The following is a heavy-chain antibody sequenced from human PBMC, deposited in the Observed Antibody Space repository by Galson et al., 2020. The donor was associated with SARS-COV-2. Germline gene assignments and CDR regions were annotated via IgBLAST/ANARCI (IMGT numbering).Heavy chain of an antibody. V-gene: IGHV3-30*18. J-gene: IGHJ4*02. CDR3: VKGDNTYSYAWGSRDPYH. CDR1: GFTFSDNG. CDR2: ISYDGSQT. Sequence: GGSLRLSCAASGFTFSDNGMHWVRQAPGKGLEWVAVISYDGSQTNYGGSVKGRFTISRDNSKNTLYLQMNSLRPEDTAVYYCVKGDNTYSYAWGSRDPYHWGQGTLVTVSS. D-gene: IGHD3-16*01.